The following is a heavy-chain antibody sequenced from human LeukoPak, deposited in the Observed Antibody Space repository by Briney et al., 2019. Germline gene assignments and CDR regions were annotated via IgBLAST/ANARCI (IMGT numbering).Heavy chain of an antibody. CDR1: GFTFSSFS. J-gene: IGHJ4*02. V-gene: IGHV3-48*04. CDR2: ISSGGGTI. CDR3: ARDPPYAGVGY. D-gene: IGHD3-3*01. Sequence: GGSLRLSCAASGFTFSSFSMNWVRQAPGKGLEWVSYISSGGGTIYYADSVKGRFTISRDNAQNSLSLQMNSLRAEDTAVYYCARDPPYAGVGYWGQGTLVTVSS.